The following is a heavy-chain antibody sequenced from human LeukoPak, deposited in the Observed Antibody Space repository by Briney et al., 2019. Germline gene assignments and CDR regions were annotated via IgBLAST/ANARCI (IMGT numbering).Heavy chain of an antibody. Sequence: PGGSLRLSCAASGFTFSTYWMSWARQAPGKGLEGVAKIKEDGSEKYYVDSVKGRFTISRDNAKNSLYLQMDYLRAEDTAVYFCASGGWYSVYWGQGTLVTVSS. J-gene: IGHJ4*02. D-gene: IGHD6-19*01. CDR2: IKEDGSEK. CDR3: ASGGWYSVY. V-gene: IGHV3-7*01. CDR1: GFTFSTYW.